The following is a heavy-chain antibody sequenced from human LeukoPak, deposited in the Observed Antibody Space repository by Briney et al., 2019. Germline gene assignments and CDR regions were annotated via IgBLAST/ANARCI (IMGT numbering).Heavy chain of an antibody. J-gene: IGHJ4*02. D-gene: IGHD3-10*01. CDR2: INTNTGNP. Sequence: EASVKVSCKASGYTFTSYAMNWVRQAPGQGLESMGWINTNTGNPTYAQGFTGRFVFSLDTSVSTAYLQISSLKAEDTAVYYCARVVVRGVIVPGYWGQGTLVTVSS. CDR1: GYTFTSYA. CDR3: ARVVVRGVIVPGY. V-gene: IGHV7-4-1*02.